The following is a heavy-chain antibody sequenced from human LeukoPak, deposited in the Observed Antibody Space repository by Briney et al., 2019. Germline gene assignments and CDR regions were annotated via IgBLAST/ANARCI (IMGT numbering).Heavy chain of an antibody. Sequence: SETLSLTCAVYGGPFSGYYWSWIRQPPGKGLEWIGEINHSGSTNYNPSLKSRVTISVDTSKNQFSLKLSSVTAADTAVYYCARLGSGNPYYFDYWGQGTLVTVSS. D-gene: IGHD2-15*01. CDR3: ARLGSGNPYYFDY. V-gene: IGHV4-34*01. CDR2: INHSGST. CDR1: GGPFSGYY. J-gene: IGHJ4*02.